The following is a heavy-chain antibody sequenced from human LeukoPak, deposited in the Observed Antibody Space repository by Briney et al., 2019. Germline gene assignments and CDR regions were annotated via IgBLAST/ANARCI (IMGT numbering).Heavy chain of an antibody. CDR3: AKDMKAAWHYDY. Sequence: GGSLRLSCVASGFTFSSYAMSWVRQAPGKGLEWVSAISGSGGSTYYADSVKGRFTISRDNSKNTLYLQMNSLRDEDTAVYYCAKDMKAAWHYDYWGQGTLVTVSS. J-gene: IGHJ4*02. D-gene: IGHD2-15*01. CDR2: ISGSGGST. CDR1: GFTFSSYA. V-gene: IGHV3-23*01.